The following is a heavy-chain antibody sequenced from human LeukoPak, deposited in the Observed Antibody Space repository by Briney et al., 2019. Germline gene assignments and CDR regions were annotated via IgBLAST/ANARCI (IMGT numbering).Heavy chain of an antibody. J-gene: IGHJ4*02. Sequence: GGSLRLSCAASGFTFSSYGMHWVRQAPGKGLVWVSRINSDGSSTSYADSVEGRFTISRDNAKNTLYLQMNSLRAEDTAVYYCARVKGGSWSRFDYWGQGTLVTVSS. CDR3: ARVKGGSWSRFDY. D-gene: IGHD6-13*01. CDR1: GFTFSSYG. V-gene: IGHV3-74*01. CDR2: INSDGSST.